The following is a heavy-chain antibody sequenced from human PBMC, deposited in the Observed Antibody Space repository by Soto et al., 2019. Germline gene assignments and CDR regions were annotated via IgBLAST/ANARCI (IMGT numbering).Heavy chain of an antibody. Sequence: ASVKVSFKASGGTFSSYAISWVRQAPGQGLEWMGGIIPIFGTANYAQKFQGRVTITADESTSTAYMELSSPRSEDTAVYYCARELRYYDSSGYYVTSLFDYWGQGTLVTVSS. D-gene: IGHD3-22*01. V-gene: IGHV1-69*13. J-gene: IGHJ4*02. CDR3: ARELRYYDSSGYYVTSLFDY. CDR2: IIPIFGTA. CDR1: GGTFSSYA.